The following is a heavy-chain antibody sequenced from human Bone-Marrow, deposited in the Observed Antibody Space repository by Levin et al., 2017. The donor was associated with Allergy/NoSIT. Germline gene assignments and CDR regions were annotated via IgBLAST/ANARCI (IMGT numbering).Heavy chain of an antibody. CDR2: IYPPDSDT. CDR1: GYSFTSYW. Sequence: GESLKISCKTSGYSFTSYWIGWVRQMPGKGLEWMGIIYPPDSDTRYRPSFQGQVTISVDKSSSTAYLHWSNLKAPDSAMYYCARENYHGSGRGWFDPWGQGTLVTVSS. CDR3: ARENYHGSGRGWFDP. J-gene: IGHJ5*02. V-gene: IGHV5-51*01. D-gene: IGHD3-10*01.